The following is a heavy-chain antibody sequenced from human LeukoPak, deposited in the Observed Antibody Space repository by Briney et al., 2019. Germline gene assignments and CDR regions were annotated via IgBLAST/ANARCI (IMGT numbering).Heavy chain of an antibody. Sequence: GGSLRLSCAASGFTFSSYSMNWVRQAPGKGLEWVSYISSSSSTIYYADSVKGRFTISRDNAKNSLYLQMNSLRAEDTAVYYCARGDPDVLLWFGELPPDYWGQGTLVTVSS. CDR1: GFTFSSYS. CDR2: ISSSSSTI. D-gene: IGHD3-10*01. J-gene: IGHJ4*02. CDR3: ARGDPDVLLWFGELPPDY. V-gene: IGHV3-48*04.